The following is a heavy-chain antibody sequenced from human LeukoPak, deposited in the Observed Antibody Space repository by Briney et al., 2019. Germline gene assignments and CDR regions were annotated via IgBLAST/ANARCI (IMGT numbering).Heavy chain of an antibody. CDR3: ARHRRILADFDY. Sequence: PSETLSLTCSVYGVSSYYWGCIRQPPGKGLEWIGTVYTSEYTYHSSALTGRVNISVDTPNKQFSLKLNSVTAADTAVYYCARHRRILADFDYWGQGILVIVSS. V-gene: IGHV4-39*01. J-gene: IGHJ4*02. D-gene: IGHD3-3*02. CDR2: VYTSEYT. CDR1: GVSSYY.